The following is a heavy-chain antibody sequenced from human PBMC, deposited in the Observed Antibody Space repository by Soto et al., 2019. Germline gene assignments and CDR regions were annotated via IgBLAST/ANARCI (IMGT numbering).Heavy chain of an antibody. CDR2: ISSSGGST. CDR1: GFTFSSFP. V-gene: IGHV3-23*01. J-gene: IGHJ4*02. Sequence: EVQLLESGGGLVQPGGSLRVSCAASGFTFSSFPMSWVRQGPAKGLEWVSTISSSGGSTYYADSVKGRFTITRDNSKHTLYLQMNGLRADDTAEYYCAKGLAYCSGGRCYRELDSWGQGTLVTVSS. CDR3: AKGLAYCSGGRCYRELDS. D-gene: IGHD2-15*01.